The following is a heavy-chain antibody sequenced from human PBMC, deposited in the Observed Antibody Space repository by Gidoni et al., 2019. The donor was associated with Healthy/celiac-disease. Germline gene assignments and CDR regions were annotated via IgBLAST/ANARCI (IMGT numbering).Heavy chain of an antibody. D-gene: IGHD1-26*01. Sequence: QVQLVQSGAEVKKPGASVKVSCKASGYTFTSYGISWVRQAPGQGLEWMGWISAYNGNTNYAQKLQGRVTMTTDTATSTAYMELRSLRSDDTAVYYCARDLRWWELLRGGFEFDYWGQGTLVTVSS. CDR2: ISAYNGNT. CDR1: GYTFTSYG. CDR3: ARDLRWWELLRGGFEFDY. J-gene: IGHJ4*02. V-gene: IGHV1-18*01.